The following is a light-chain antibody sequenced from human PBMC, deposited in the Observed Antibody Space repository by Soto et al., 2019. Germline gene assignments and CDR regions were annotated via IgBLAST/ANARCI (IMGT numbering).Light chain of an antibody. CDR1: QSVSSY. V-gene: IGKV3-11*01. J-gene: IGKJ5*01. CDR2: DAS. CDR3: QKRSNWPPT. Sequence: DIVLTQSPATLSLSPGERATLSCRASQSVSSYLAWYQQKPGQAPRLLIYDASNRATGIPARFSGSGSGTDFTLTISSLEPEDFAVYYCQKRSNWPPTFGQGKRLEIK.